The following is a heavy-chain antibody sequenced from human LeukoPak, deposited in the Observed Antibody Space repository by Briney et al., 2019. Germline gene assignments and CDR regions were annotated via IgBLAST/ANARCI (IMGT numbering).Heavy chain of an antibody. J-gene: IGHJ5*02. V-gene: IGHV4-59*01. CDR3: ARGGVNYKIAGP. Sequence: SETLSLTCTVAGGSITSYYWSWIRQPPGKGLEWIGYIYYSGSTNYNPSLKSRVTISVDTSKNQFSLKLSSVTAADTAVYYCARGGVNYKIAGPWGQGALVTVSS. CDR2: IYYSGST. CDR1: GGSITSYY. D-gene: IGHD3-10*01.